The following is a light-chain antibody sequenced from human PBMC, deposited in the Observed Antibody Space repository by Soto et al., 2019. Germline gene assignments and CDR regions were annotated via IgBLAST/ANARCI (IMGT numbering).Light chain of an antibody. CDR3: AAWDDSLSALWV. Sequence: QSVLTQPPSASGTPGQRVTLSRSGSSSNIGSNYVYWYQQLPGTAPKLLIDRNNQRPSGVPDRFSGSKSGTSASLAISGLRSEDEADYYCAAWDDSLSALWVFGTGTKVTVL. V-gene: IGLV1-47*01. J-gene: IGLJ1*01. CDR2: RNN. CDR1: SSNIGSNY.